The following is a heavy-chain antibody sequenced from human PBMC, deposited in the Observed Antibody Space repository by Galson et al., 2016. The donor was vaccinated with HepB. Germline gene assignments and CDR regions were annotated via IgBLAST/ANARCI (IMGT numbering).Heavy chain of an antibody. J-gene: IGHJ4*02. CDR3: GRQHNPPYGFEALDS. V-gene: IGHV3-7*03. D-gene: IGHD3-10*01. CDR2: IHQDVREK. Sequence: SLRLSCAASGFTFSSYLMSWVRQAPGKGLEWVANIHQDVREKYHVDSVKGRFTISRDNADNSPQLQMNSLRAEDTAVNYCGRQHNPPYGFEALDSWGQGTVVTVSS. CDR1: GFTFSSYL.